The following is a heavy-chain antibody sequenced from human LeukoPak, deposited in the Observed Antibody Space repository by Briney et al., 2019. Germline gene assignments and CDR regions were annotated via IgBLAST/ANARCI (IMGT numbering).Heavy chain of an antibody. D-gene: IGHD6-19*01. CDR1: GYTFSRYY. J-gene: IGHJ6*02. CDR3: ARGLESSGWYGMDV. CDR2: INTSGATT. V-gene: IGHV1-46*01. Sequence: ASVKVSCKTSGYTFSRYYIHWVRQAPGQGLEWMGIINTSGATTRYGQKFKGRVTATRDTSTSTVYTEMSSLNSEGTAVYYCARGLESSGWYGMDVWGQGTTIIVSS.